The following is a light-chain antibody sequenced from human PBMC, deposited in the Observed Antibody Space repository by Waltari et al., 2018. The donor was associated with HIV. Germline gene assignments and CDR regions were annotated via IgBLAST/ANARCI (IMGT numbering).Light chain of an antibody. V-gene: IGLV2-23*02. CDR3: CSYAGSSTFV. CDR1: SSDVGYFNH. J-gene: IGLJ2*01. CDR2: DVT. Sequence: QSALTHPASASGSPGQAITISCTGTSSDVGYFNHVSWYQQHPGKAPKLMVYDVTKRPSGVSNRFSGSKSGNTASLTISGLQAEDEADYYCCSYAGSSTFVFGGGTKLTVL.